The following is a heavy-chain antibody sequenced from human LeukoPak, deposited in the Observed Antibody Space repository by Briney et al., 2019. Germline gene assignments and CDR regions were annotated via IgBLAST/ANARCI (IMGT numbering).Heavy chain of an antibody. D-gene: IGHD3-10*01. V-gene: IGHV4-30-4*01. Sequence: SETVSLTRTVSVGSISRGDYYWSWIRQPPGKGLEWIGYIYYSGSTYYNPSLKSRVTISVDTSKNQFSLKLSSVTAADTAVYYCARVDGSGSYYNGAFDYWGQGTLVTVSS. CDR2: IYYSGST. CDR1: VGSISRGDYY. J-gene: IGHJ4*02. CDR3: ARVDGSGSYYNGAFDY.